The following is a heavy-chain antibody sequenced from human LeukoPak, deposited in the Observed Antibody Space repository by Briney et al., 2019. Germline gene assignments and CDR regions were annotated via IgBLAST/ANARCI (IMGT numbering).Heavy chain of an antibody. CDR2: INPNSGGT. D-gene: IGHD3-22*01. CDR1: GYTFTSYG. J-gene: IGHJ1*01. V-gene: IGHV1-2*06. Sequence: ASVKVSCKASGYTFTSYGISWVRQAPGQGLEWMGRINPNSGGTNYAQKFQGRVTMTRDTSISTAYMELSRLRSDDTAVYYCARDSEYYDSSGYYYDLQHWGQGTLVTVSS. CDR3: ARDSEYYDSSGYYYDLQH.